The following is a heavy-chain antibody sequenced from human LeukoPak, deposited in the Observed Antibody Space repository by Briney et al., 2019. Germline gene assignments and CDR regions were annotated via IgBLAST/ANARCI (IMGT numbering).Heavy chain of an antibody. D-gene: IGHD3-9*01. CDR3: ARDRYDTLTGYYMYFDY. CDR1: GFSFSSYG. V-gene: IGHV3-33*01. Sequence: GGSLRLSCGASGFSFSSYGMHWVRQAPGKGLEWVAVIWYDGSNKYYADSVKGRFTISRDNSKNTLFLQMNSLRAEDTAVYYCARDRYDTLTGYYMYFDYWGQGSLVTVSS. J-gene: IGHJ4*02. CDR2: IWYDGSNK.